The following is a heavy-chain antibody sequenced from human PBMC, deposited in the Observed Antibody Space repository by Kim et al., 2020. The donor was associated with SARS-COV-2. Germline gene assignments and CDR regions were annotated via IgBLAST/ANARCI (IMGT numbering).Heavy chain of an antibody. V-gene: IGHV4-59*01. J-gene: IGHJ3*02. CDR1: GGSISSYY. CDR3: ARIYCSGGSCYWSDAFDI. Sequence: SETLSLTCTVSGGSISSYYWSWIRQPPGKGLEWIGYIYYSGSTNYNPSLKSRVTISVDTSKNQFSLKLSSVTAADTAVYYCARIYCSGGSCYWSDAFDIWGQGTMVTVSS. D-gene: IGHD2-15*01. CDR2: IYYSGST.